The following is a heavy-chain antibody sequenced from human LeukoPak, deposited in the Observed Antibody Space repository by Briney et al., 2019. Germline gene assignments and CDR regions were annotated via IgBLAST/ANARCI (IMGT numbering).Heavy chain of an antibody. Sequence: SETLSLTCTVSGYSISSDYYWAWIRQPPGKGLEWIGSIYYSGSTYYNPSLKSRVTISVDTSKNQFSLKLSSVTAADTAVYYCATTTTADSSGYYYLSSYYFDYWGQGTLVTVSS. D-gene: IGHD3-22*01. CDR1: GYSISSDYY. J-gene: IGHJ4*02. V-gene: IGHV4-38-2*02. CDR3: ATTTTADSSGYYYLSSYYFDY. CDR2: IYYSGST.